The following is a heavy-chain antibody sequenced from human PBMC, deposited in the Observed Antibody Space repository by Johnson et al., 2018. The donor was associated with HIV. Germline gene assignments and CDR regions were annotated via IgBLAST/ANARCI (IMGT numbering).Heavy chain of an antibody. J-gene: IGHJ3*02. Sequence: QVQLVESGGGVVQPGRSLRLSCAASGFTFSSYAMHWVRQAPGKGLEWVAVISYDGSNKYYADSVKGRFTISRDNSKNTLYLQMNSLRAEDTAVYYCAIIPPGGAWKGADAFDIWGQGTMVTVSS. V-gene: IGHV3-30-3*01. CDR3: AIIPPGGAWKGADAFDI. CDR2: ISYDGSNK. CDR1: GFTFSSYA. D-gene: IGHD1-26*01.